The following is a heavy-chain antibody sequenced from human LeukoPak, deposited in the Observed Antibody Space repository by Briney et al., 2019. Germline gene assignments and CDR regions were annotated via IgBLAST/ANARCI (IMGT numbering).Heavy chain of an antibody. CDR3: ATWGDTTAEYFQR. CDR1: GFTFNSCW. Sequence: GGSLRLSCVVSGFTFNSCWMNWVRQAPGKGLEWVAYINPDGRDTYYVDSVKGRFTISRDNAQNSMYLQMNSLRVEDTAVYYCATWGDTTAEYFQRWGQGTLVTVSS. D-gene: IGHD2-21*02. J-gene: IGHJ1*01. CDR2: INPDGRDT. V-gene: IGHV3-7*01.